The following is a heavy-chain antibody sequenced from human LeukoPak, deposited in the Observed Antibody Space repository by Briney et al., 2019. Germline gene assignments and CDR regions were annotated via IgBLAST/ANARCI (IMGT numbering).Heavy chain of an antibody. J-gene: IGHJ4*02. CDR3: ARDQMGATPIDY. CDR1: GFTFSNYW. D-gene: IGHD2-8*01. V-gene: IGHV3-74*01. CDR2: INGDGTSA. Sequence: PGGSLRLSCAASGFTFSNYWVHWVRQSPGEGLVWVSEINGDGTSAGYADSVRGRFTVSRDNAKNTLYLHMNSLRAEDTAIYFCARDQMGATPIDYWGQGTVVTVSS.